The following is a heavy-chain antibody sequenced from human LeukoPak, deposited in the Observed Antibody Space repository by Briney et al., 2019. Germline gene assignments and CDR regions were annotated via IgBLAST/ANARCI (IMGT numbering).Heavy chain of an antibody. CDR1: GDSISSGGYA. J-gene: IGHJ4*02. D-gene: IGHD1-26*01. CDR3: AREEALGSGSFDY. Sequence: SETLSLTCAVSGDSISSGGYAWSWIRQTPGKGLEWIAYIHDSGSTYYNPSLKSRVSISVDTSKNQFSLKLSSVTAADTAVYYCAREEALGSGSFDYWGQGTLVTVSS. V-gene: IGHV4-30-4*07. CDR2: IHDSGST.